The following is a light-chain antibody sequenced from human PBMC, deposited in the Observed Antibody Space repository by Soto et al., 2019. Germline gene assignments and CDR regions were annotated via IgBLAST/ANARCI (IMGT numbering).Light chain of an antibody. J-gene: IGLJ1*01. CDR2: DVS. CDR1: SSDVGGYNY. CDR3: SSYTSSSTLYV. Sequence: SVVSQPASVSGSQGQSITISCTGTSSDVGGYNYVSWYQQHPGKAPKLMIYDVSNRPSGVSNRFSGSKSGNTASLTISGLQAEDEADYYCSSYTSSSTLYVFGTGTKVTVL. V-gene: IGLV2-14*01.